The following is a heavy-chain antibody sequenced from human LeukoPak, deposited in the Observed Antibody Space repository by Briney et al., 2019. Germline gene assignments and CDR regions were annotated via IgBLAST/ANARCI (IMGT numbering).Heavy chain of an antibody. J-gene: IGHJ3*02. CDR2: IKQDGSEK. Sequence: PGGSLRLSCAAAGFTFSSNWMSWVRQAPGQGLQWVANIKQDGSEKYHVDSVKGRFTISRDNAKKSLYLQMNSLRGEDTAVYYCARGLAINGLALDMWGQGTMVTVSS. V-gene: IGHV3-7*05. CDR1: GFTFSSNW. CDR3: ARGLAINGLALDM. D-gene: IGHD2-21*01.